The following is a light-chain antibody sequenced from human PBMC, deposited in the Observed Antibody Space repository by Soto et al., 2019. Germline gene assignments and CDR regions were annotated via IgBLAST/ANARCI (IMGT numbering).Light chain of an antibody. Sequence: QSVLTQPASVSGSPGQSITISCTGTSTDIGSHYLVSWYQQHPGKVPKLIIYEALKRPSGIPDRFSGSKSGTSATLGITGLQTGDEADYYCGTWDSSLSAKVFGGGTKVTVL. CDR2: EAL. CDR3: GTWDSSLSAKV. CDR1: STDIGSHYL. J-gene: IGLJ2*01. V-gene: IGLV1-51*01.